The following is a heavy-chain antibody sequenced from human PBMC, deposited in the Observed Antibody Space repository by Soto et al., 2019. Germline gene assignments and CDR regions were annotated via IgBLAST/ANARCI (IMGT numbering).Heavy chain of an antibody. CDR2: ISSSSTI. CDR1: GFTFSSYS. Sequence: GGSLILSCAASGFTFSSYSMNWVRQAPGKGVELVSYISSSSTIYYADSVKGRFTISRDTAKNSPYLQMNSLRDEDTAVYYCAREGYERGLNSFDPWGQGTLVTLSS. V-gene: IGHV3-48*02. CDR3: AREGYERGLNSFDP. D-gene: IGHD2-2*01. J-gene: IGHJ5*02.